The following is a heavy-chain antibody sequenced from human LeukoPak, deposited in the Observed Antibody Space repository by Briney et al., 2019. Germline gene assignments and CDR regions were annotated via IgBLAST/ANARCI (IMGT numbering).Heavy chain of an antibody. CDR2: IIPIFGTA. J-gene: IGHJ4*02. CDR3: ARSKDSGSFGTFDY. D-gene: IGHD1-26*01. V-gene: IGHV1-69*13. Sequence: SVKVSCKASGGTFSSYAISWVRQAPGQGLEWMGGIIPIFGTANYAQKFQGRVTITADESTSTAYMELSSLRSEDTAVYYCARSKDSGSFGTFDYWGQGTLVTVSS. CDR1: GGTFSSYA.